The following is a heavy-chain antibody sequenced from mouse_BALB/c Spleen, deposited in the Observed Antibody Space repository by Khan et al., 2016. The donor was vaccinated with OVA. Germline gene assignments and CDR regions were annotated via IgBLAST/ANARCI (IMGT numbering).Heavy chain of an antibody. V-gene: IGHV5-9-3*01. J-gene: IGHJ2*01. CDR3: ARVAWGYFDY. Sequence: EVELVESGGGLVKPGGSLKLSCAASGFTFSSYAMSWVRQTPEKRLEWVATISSGGSYSYYPDSLKGRFTISRDNAKNPLYLQMSSVRSEDTAMYYCARVAWGYFDYWGQGTTLTVSS. CDR1: GFTFSSYA. CDR2: ISSGGSYS.